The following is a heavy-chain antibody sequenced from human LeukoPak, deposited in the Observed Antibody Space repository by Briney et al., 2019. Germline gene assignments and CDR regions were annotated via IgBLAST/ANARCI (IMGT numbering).Heavy chain of an antibody. J-gene: IGHJ3*02. V-gene: IGHV3-48*01. CDR1: GFTFSTYS. CDR2: ISSSSSAI. Sequence: PGGSLRLSCAAFGFTFSTYSMNWVRQAPGTGLEGVSYISSSSSAIYYGDSVKGRFTISRDNAKNSLYLQMNSLRAEDTAVYYCAREVVGSNDAFDIWGQGTMVTVSS. CDR3: AREVVGSNDAFDI. D-gene: IGHD1-26*01.